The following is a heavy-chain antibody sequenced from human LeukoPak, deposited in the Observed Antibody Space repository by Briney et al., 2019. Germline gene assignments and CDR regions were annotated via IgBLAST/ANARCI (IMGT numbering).Heavy chain of an antibody. J-gene: IGHJ4*02. V-gene: IGHV1-2*02. Sequence: GASVKVSCRASGYTFTGEYMQWVRQGPGQGSERMGGIKPNSGGTKYAQKVQGRVTMTRDTSISTAYMELSRLRSDHTAVYYCPRDLEDFWRVIDYWGQGTLVTVSS. CDR2: IKPNSGGT. CDR1: GYTFTGEY. D-gene: IGHD3-3*01. CDR3: PRDLEDFWRVIDY.